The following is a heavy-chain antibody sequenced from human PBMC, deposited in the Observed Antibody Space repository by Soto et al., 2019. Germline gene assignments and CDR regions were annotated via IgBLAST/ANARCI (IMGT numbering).Heavy chain of an antibody. J-gene: IGHJ3*02. CDR1: GFTFIDYY. V-gene: IGHV3-11*04. CDR2: ISSSGSTI. D-gene: IGHD2-15*01. CDR3: SRDMLVVAANQAPGAFDI. Sequence: PGGSLRLSCAASGFTFIDYYMSWIRQAPGKGLEWVSYISSSGSTIYYADSVKGRFTISRDNAKNSLYLQMNSLRAEDTAVYFCSRDMLVVAANQAPGAFDIWGQGTMVT.